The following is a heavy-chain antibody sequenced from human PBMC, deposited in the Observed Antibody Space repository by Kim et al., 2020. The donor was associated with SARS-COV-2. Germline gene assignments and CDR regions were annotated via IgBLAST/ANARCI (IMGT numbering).Heavy chain of an antibody. CDR3: AKDELLGATSYFDY. Sequence: TYYAASVKGRFTISRDNSKNTLYLQMNSLRAEDTAVYYCAKDELLGATSYFDYWGQGTLVTVSS. J-gene: IGHJ4*02. D-gene: IGHD1-26*01. V-gene: IGHV3-23*01. CDR2: T.